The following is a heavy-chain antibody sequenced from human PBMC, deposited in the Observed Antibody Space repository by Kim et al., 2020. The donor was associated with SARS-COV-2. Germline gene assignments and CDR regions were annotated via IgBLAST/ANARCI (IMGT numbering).Heavy chain of an antibody. CDR3: AHNIAVAEVPYYYYYGMDV. Sequence: SGATLVNPTQTLTLTCTFSGFSLSTSGVGVGWIRQPPGKALEWLALIYWDDDKRYSPSLKSRLTITKDTSKNQVVLTMTNMDPVDTATYYCAHNIAVAEVPYYYYYGMDVWGQGTTVTVSS. CDR2: IYWDDDK. D-gene: IGHD6-19*01. CDR1: GFSLSTSGVG. J-gene: IGHJ6*02. V-gene: IGHV2-5*02.